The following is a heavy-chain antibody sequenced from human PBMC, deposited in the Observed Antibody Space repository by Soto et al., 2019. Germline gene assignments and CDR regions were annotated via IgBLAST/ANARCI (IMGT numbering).Heavy chain of an antibody. CDR1: GFTFSSYG. CDR3: ARDLYGGAARHYYYYMDV. J-gene: IGHJ6*03. CDR2: IWYDGSNK. Sequence: QVQLVESGGGVVQPGRSLRLSCAASGFTFSSYGMHWVRQAPGKGLEWVAVIWYDGSNKYYADSVKGRFTISRDNSKNTLYLQMNSLRAEDTAVYYCARDLYGGAARHYYYYMDVWGKGTTVTVSS. V-gene: IGHV3-33*01. D-gene: IGHD6-6*01.